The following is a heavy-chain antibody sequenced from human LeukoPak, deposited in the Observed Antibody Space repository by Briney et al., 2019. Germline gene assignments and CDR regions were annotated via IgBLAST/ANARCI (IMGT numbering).Heavy chain of an antibody. CDR3: ARGLTVKRSGDPNWFDP. D-gene: IGHD3-16*01. J-gene: IGHJ5*02. CDR1: GGTFSSYA. Sequence: SVKVPCKASGGTFSSYAISWVRQAPGQGLEWMGGIIPIFGTANYAQKFQGRVTITADKSTSTAYMELSSLRSEDTAVYYCARGLTVKRSGDPNWFDPWGQGTLVTVSS. V-gene: IGHV1-69*06. CDR2: IIPIFGTA.